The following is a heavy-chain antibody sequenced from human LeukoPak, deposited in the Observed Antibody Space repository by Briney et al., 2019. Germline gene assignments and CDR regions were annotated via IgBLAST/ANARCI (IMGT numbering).Heavy chain of an antibody. J-gene: IGHJ3*02. CDR2: IYHSGST. Sequence: PSETLSLTCTVSGGSVSSSSNYWTWIRQPPGKGLEWIGSIYHSGSTYYNPSLKSRVTISVDTSKNQFSLKLSSVTAADTAVYYCARVSGRAFDIWGQGTMVTVSS. CDR3: ARVSGRAFDI. V-gene: IGHV4-39*07. CDR1: GGSVSSSSNY. D-gene: IGHD3-10*01.